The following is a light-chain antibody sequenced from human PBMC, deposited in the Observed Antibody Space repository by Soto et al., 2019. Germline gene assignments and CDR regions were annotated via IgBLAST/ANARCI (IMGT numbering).Light chain of an antibody. CDR2: AAS. V-gene: IGKV1-39*01. J-gene: IGKJ1*01. CDR1: QSISNY. CDR3: QQSFSTSRT. Sequence: DIQMAQSPSSVSAAVGDRVTITCLDSQSISNYLNWYQQKPGNSPKVLIHAASSLQSGVPSRFSGSAFGTDFTLTISSLQPEDFATYYCQQSFSTSRTFGQGTKVDIK.